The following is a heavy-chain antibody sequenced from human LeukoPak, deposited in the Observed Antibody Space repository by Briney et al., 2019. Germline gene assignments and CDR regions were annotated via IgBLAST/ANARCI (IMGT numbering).Heavy chain of an antibody. J-gene: IGHJ6*02. CDR2: IIPIFGTA. D-gene: IGHD2-15*01. CDR1: GGTFSSYA. Sequence: EASVKVSCKASGGTFSSYAISWVRQAPGQGLEWMGGIIPIFGTANYAQKFQGRVTITADESMSTAYMELSSLRSEDTAVYYCARVDCSGGSCYSYYYYGMDVWGQGTTVTVTS. CDR3: ARVDCSGGSCYSYYYYGMDV. V-gene: IGHV1-69*01.